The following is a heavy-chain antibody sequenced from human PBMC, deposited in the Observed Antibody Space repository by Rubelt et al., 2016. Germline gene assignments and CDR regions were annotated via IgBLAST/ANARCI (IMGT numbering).Heavy chain of an antibody. Sequence: QVQLVQSGAEVKKPGASVKVSCKASGYTFTSYAMHWVRQAPGQRLEWMGWINAGNGNTKYSQKFQGRVTITRDTSACTGYMELSSLRSEDTAVYYCAGGIWGSGWSNNWFDPWGQGTLVTVSS. V-gene: IGHV1-3*01. D-gene: IGHD6-19*01. J-gene: IGHJ5*02. CDR3: AGGIWGSGWSNNWFDP. CDR2: INAGNGNT. CDR1: GYTFTSYA.